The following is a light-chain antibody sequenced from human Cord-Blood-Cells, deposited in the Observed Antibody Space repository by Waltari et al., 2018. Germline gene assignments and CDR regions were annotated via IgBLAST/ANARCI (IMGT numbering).Light chain of an antibody. CDR3: FSYAGSSTFKV. J-gene: IGLJ2*01. Sequence: QSALTQPASVSGSPGQPFTLPSPGPTSDVGSYNLVSWYQQHPGKAPKLMIYEGSKRPSGVSNRFSGSKSGNTASLTISGLQAEDEADYYCFSYAGSSTFKVFGGGTKLTVL. CDR2: EGS. CDR1: TSDVGSYNL. V-gene: IGLV2-23*03.